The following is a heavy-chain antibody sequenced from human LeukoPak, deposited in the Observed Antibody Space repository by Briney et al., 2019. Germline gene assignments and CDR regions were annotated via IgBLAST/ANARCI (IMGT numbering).Heavy chain of an antibody. V-gene: IGHV3-21*01. J-gene: IGHJ4*02. D-gene: IGHD3-3*01. Sequence: KSGGSLRLSCAASGFTFSSYSMNWVRQAPGKGLEWVSSISSSSSYIYYADSVKGRFTISRDNAKKSLYLQMNSLRAEDTAVYYCARDVLMGAIWSGNQFDYWGQGTLVTVSS. CDR1: GFTFSSYS. CDR3: ARDVLMGAIWSGNQFDY. CDR2: ISSSSSYI.